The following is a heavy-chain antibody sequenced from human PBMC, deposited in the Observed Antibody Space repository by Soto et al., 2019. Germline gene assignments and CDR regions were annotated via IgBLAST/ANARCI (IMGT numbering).Heavy chain of an antibody. Sequence: SETLSLTCAVSGGTISSSNWWSWVRQPPGKGLEWIGEIYHSGSTNYNPSLKSRVTISVDKSKNQFSLKLSSVTAADTAVYYCARDLHDSSGYDAGWGQGTLVTVSS. CDR1: GGTISSSNW. J-gene: IGHJ4*02. CDR3: ARDLHDSSGYDAG. D-gene: IGHD3-22*01. CDR2: IYHSGST. V-gene: IGHV4-4*02.